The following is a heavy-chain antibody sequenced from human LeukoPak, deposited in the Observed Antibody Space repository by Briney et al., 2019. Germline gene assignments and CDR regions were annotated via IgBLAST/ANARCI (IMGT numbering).Heavy chain of an antibody. J-gene: IGHJ6*02. CDR2: IYPGDSDT. Sequence: GESLKISCKGSGYSFTSYWIGWVRQMPGKGLEWMGIIYPGDSDTRYSPSFQGQVTFSADKSISTAYLQWSSLKASDTAMYYCARQAGPYYYYYGMDVWGQGTTVTVSS. CDR3: ARQAGPYYYYYGMDV. CDR1: GYSFTSYW. V-gene: IGHV5-51*01. D-gene: IGHD6-13*01.